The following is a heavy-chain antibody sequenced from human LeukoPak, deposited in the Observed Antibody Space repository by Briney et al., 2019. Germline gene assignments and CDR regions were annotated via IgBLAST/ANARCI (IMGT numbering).Heavy chain of an antibody. J-gene: IGHJ4*02. V-gene: IGHV4-34*01. CDR3: ARSGFGYSSGWYVRAYYFDY. Sequence: ASETLSLTCAAYGGSFSGYYWSWIRQPPGKGLEWIGEIKHSGSTNYNPSLKSRVTISVDTSKNQFSLKLSSVTAADTAVYYCARSGFGYSSGWYVRAYYFDYWGQGTLVTVSS. CDR1: GGSFSGYY. CDR2: IKHSGST. D-gene: IGHD6-19*01.